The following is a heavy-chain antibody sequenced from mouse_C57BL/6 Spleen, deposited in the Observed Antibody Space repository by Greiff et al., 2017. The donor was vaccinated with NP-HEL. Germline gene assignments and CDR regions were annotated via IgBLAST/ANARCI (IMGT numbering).Heavy chain of an antibody. D-gene: IGHD3-1*01. Sequence: QVQLQQPGAELVMPGASVKLSCKASGYTFTSYWMHWVKQRPGQGLEWIGEIDPSDSYTNYNQKFKGKSTLTVDKSSSTAYMPLSSLTSEDSAVYYCARGYDYAMDYWGQGTSVTVSS. CDR1: GYTFTSYW. V-gene: IGHV1-69*01. CDR2: IDPSDSYT. J-gene: IGHJ4*01. CDR3: ARGYDYAMDY.